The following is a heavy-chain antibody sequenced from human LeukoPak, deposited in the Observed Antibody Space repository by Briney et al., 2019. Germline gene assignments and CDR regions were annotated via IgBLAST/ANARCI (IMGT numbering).Heavy chain of an antibody. Sequence: GGSLRLSCAASGFTFSSYSMNWVRQAPGKGLEWVSYISSSSSTIYYADSVKGRFTISRDNAKNSLYLQMNGLRAEDTAVYYCARVRLFDWLLYVDYWGQGTLVTVSS. D-gene: IGHD3-9*01. CDR3: ARVRLFDWLLYVDY. V-gene: IGHV3-48*01. CDR2: ISSSSSTI. CDR1: GFTFSSYS. J-gene: IGHJ4*02.